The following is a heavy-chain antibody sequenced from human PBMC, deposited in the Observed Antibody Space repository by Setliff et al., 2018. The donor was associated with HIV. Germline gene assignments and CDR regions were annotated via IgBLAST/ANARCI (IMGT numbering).Heavy chain of an antibody. J-gene: IGHJ4*02. D-gene: IGHD2-2*02. CDR3: VRDLYDY. CDR2: ISADTGNT. Sequence: ASVKVSCKASGYRFSGYGISWVRQAPGQGLEWMGWISADTGNTNFAQKFQGRVTLTTDTSTNTAHMELGSLRADDTAVYFCVRDLYDYWGQGTLVTVSS. V-gene: IGHV1-18*01. CDR1: GYRFSGYG.